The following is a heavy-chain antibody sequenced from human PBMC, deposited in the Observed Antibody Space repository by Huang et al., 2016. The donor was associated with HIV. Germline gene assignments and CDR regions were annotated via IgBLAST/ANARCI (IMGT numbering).Heavy chain of an antibody. V-gene: IGHV4-34*01. J-gene: IGHJ4*02. D-gene: IGHD3-10*01. CDR3: ARPKMTATPSDSSWSYFDF. CDR2: VNHRGSA. CDR1: GGSFSDYF. Sequence: QVRLEQWGPNLLKPSDTLSLKCAVYGGSFSDYFWTWIRQSPVKGLEWIGEVNHRGSATHNPSLRRRVSMSVDSSKNQFYPNLTSVTAADTAVYFCARPKMTATPSDSSWSYFDFWGRGTPVTVSS.